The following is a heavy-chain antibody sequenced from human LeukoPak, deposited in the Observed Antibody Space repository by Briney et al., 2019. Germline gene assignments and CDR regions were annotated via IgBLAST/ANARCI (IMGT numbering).Heavy chain of an antibody. CDR1: GSSISNGFF. CDR3: ARGMGRFCTSSSCYLSFVY. Sequence: SETLSLTCNVSGSSISNGFFWAWIRQSPGKGLEWIGSIQNGGDSYYSPSLKSRTTMSVDTSKNQFSLKLTSVTAADTAVFYCARGMGRFCTSSSCYLSFVYWGQGPWSPSPQ. D-gene: IGHD2-2*01. CDR2: IQNGGDS. J-gene: IGHJ4*02. V-gene: IGHV4-38-2*02.